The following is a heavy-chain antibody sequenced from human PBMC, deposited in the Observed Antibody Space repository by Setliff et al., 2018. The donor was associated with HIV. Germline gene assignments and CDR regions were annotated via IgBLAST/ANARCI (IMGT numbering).Heavy chain of an antibody. CDR2: ISYSGST. J-gene: IGHJ6*02. D-gene: IGHD3-10*01. V-gene: IGHV4-59*08. CDR1: GGSISSYY. CDR3: ARHDITLVRGLV. Sequence: PSETLSLTCTVSGGSISSYYWSWIRQPPGKGLEWIGYISYSGSTNYNPSLKSRVTILVDTSKKQFSLKLTSVTATDTAVYYCARHDITLVRGLVWGQGTTVTVSS.